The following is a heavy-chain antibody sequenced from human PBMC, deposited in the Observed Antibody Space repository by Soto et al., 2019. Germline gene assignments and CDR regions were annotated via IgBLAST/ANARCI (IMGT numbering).Heavy chain of an antibody. CDR2: ISYDGSNK. CDR1: GFTFSSYG. CDR3: AKEVDTHYYYGMDV. Sequence: GGSLRLSCAASGFTFSSYGMHWVRQAPGKGLEWVAVISYDGSNKYYADSVKGRFTISRDNSKNTLYLQMNSLRAEDTAVYYCAKEVDTHYYYGMDVWGQGTTVTVSS. D-gene: IGHD5-18*01. V-gene: IGHV3-30*18. J-gene: IGHJ6*02.